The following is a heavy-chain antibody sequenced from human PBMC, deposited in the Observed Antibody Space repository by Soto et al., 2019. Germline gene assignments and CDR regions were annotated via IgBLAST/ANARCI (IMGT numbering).Heavy chain of an antibody. CDR2: IYYSGST. V-gene: IGHV4-39*01. CDR3: ARQLPSYYYGSGSFPNWFDP. D-gene: IGHD3-10*01. CDR1: GGSISSSSYY. Sequence: QLQLQESGPGLVKPSETLSLTCTVSGGSISSSSYYWGWIRQPPGKGLEWIGSIYYSGSTYYNPSLKSRVTISVDTSKNQFSLKLSSVTAADTAVYYCARQLPSYYYGSGSFPNWFDPWGQGTLVTVSS. J-gene: IGHJ5*02.